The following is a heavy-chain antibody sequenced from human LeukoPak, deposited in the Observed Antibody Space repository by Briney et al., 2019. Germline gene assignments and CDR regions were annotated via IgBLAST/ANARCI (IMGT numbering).Heavy chain of an antibody. J-gene: IGHJ4*02. CDR2: IIPISGTA. D-gene: IGHD1-7*01. Sequence: ASVKVSCKASGGTFSSYAISWVRQAPGQGLEWMGGIIPISGTANYAQKFQGRVTITTDESTSTAYMELSSLRSEDTAVYYCASGTGTTPGGVYWGQGTLVTVSS. CDR1: GGTFSSYA. V-gene: IGHV1-69*05. CDR3: ASGTGTTPGGVY.